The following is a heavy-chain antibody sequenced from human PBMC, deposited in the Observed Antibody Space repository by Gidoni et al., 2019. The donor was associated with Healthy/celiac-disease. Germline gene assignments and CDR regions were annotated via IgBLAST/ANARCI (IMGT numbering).Heavy chain of an antibody. CDR2: IGTAGDT. CDR3: ARGSGCSGGSCYPVVGAFDI. V-gene: IGHV3-13*01. Sequence: EVQLVESGGGLVQPGGSLRLSCAAPGFTFSCSDMHWVRQATGKGLEWVSAIGTAGDTYYPGSVKGRFTISRENAKNSLYLQMNSLRAGDTAVYYCARGSGCSGGSCYPVVGAFDIWGQGTMVTVSS. J-gene: IGHJ3*02. D-gene: IGHD2-15*01. CDR1: GFTFSCSD.